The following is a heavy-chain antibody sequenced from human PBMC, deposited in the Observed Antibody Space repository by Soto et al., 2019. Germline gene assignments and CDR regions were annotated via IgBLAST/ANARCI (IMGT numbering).Heavy chain of an antibody. J-gene: IGHJ4*02. CDR2: IFSNDEK. Sequence: ASGPTLVNPTETLTLTCTVSGFSLSNARMGVSWIRQPPGKALEWLAHIFSNDEKSYSTSLKSRLTISKDTSKSQVVLTMTNMDPVDTATYYCARIVATIAAKQQLAPGGFDYWGQGTLVTVSS. V-gene: IGHV2-26*01. CDR3: ARIVATIAAKQQLAPGGFDY. CDR1: GFSLSNARMG. D-gene: IGHD5-12*01.